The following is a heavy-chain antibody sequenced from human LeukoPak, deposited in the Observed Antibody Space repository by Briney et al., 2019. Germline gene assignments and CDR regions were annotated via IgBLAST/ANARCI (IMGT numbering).Heavy chain of an antibody. Sequence: PGESLRLSCAASGFTFSSYWMSWVRQAPGKGLEWVANIKQDGSEKYYVDSVKGRFTISRDNAKNSLYLQMNSLRAEDTAVYYCARTPVRGPRYNWNWDYWGQGTLVTVSS. CDR2: IKQDGSEK. CDR3: ARTPVRGPRYNWNWDY. V-gene: IGHV3-7*01. D-gene: IGHD1-7*01. CDR1: GFTFSSYW. J-gene: IGHJ4*02.